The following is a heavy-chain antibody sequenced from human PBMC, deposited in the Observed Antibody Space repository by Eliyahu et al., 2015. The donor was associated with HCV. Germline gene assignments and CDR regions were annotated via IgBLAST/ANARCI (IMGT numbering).Heavy chain of an antibody. J-gene: IGHJ4*02. V-gene: IGHV3-23*01. CDR3: ARSGGLPLFDY. Sequence: EVQLLESGGDLVQPGGSLRLSCAASGFTFSTYAMTWVRQAPGKGLEWVSGFSASGIETFYADSVKGRFTISRDISKDTLYLQMNNLRAEDTAVYYCARSGGLPLFDYWGQGTLVTVSS. CDR2: FSASGIET. CDR1: GFTFSTYA. D-gene: IGHD4-23*01.